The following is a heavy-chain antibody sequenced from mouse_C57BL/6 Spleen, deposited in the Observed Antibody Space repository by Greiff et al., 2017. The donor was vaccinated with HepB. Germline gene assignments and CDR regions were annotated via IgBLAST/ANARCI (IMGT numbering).Heavy chain of an antibody. CDR2: IYPRSGNT. V-gene: IGHV1-81*01. D-gene: IGHD1-1*01. Sequence: QVQLQQSGAELARPGASVKLSCKASGYTFTSYGISWVKQSTGQGLEWIGEIYPRSGNTYYNEKFKGKATLTADKSSSTAYMELRSLTSEDSAVYFCARSGDYGSSSYWYFDVWGTGTTVTVSS. CDR3: ARSGDYGSSSYWYFDV. CDR1: GYTFTSYG. J-gene: IGHJ1*03.